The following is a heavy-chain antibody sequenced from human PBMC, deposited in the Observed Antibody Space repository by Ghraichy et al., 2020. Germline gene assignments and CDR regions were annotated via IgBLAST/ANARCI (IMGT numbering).Heavy chain of an antibody. CDR3: ARGYGYGDYGVFDY. CDR1: GGSFSGYY. CDR2: INHSGST. D-gene: IGHD4-17*01. V-gene: IGHV4-34*01. Sequence: SETLSLTCAVYGGSFSGYYWSWIRQPPGKGLEWIGEINHSGSTNYNPSLKSRVTISVDTSKNQFSLKLSSVTAADTAVYYCARGYGYGDYGVFDYWGQGTLVTGSS. J-gene: IGHJ4*02.